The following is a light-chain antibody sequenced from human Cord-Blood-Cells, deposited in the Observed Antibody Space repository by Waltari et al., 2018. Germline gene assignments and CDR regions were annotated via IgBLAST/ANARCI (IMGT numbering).Light chain of an antibody. Sequence: QSALTQPASVSGSPGQSITISCTGTSSDVGCYNLVSWYQQHPGKAPTRMIYEGSKRPSGVSNRFSGSKSGNTASLTISGLQAEDEADYCCSYAGSSTFVVFGGGTKLTVL. J-gene: IGLJ2*01. CDR2: EGS. V-gene: IGLV2-23*03. CDR1: SSDVGCYNL. CDR3: CSYAGSSTFVV.